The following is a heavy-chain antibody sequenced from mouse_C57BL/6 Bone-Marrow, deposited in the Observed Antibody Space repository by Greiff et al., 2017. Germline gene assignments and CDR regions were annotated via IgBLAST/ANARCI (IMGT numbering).Heavy chain of an antibody. CDR1: GFNIKDDY. J-gene: IGHJ2*01. Sequence: EVQLQQSGAELVRPGASVKLSCTASGFNIKDDYMHWVKQRPEQGLEWIGWIDPENGDTEYASKFQGKATITADTSSNTAYLQLSSLTSEDTAVYYCTTRSTSVVAPFDYWGQGTTLTVSS. V-gene: IGHV14-4*01. D-gene: IGHD1-1*01. CDR2: IDPENGDT. CDR3: TTRSTSVVAPFDY.